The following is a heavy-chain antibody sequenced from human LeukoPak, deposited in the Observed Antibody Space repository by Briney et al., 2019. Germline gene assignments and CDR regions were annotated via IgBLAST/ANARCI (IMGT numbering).Heavy chain of an antibody. Sequence: SETLSLTCAVYGGSFSGYYWSWIRQPPGKGLEWIGEINHSGSTNYNPSLKSRVTISVDTSKNKLSLKLSSVTAADTAVYYCARGRSCSSTSCYRYPFDIWGQGTMVTVSS. V-gene: IGHV4-34*01. CDR3: ARGRSCSSTSCYRYPFDI. CDR1: GGSFSGYY. D-gene: IGHD2-2*01. CDR2: INHSGST. J-gene: IGHJ3*02.